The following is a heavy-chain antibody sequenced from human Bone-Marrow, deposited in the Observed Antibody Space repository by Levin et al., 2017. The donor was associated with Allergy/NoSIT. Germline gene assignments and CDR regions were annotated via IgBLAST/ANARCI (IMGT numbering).Heavy chain of an antibody. Sequence: AASVKVSCRASGYTFTAYYMHWVRQAPGQGLEWMGWINPNSVGTNYAQKFQGRVTMTRDTSISTAYMELSRLTSDDTAVYYCARDRGGSVPPYHFDYWGQGTLVTVSS. CDR3: ARDRGGSVPPYHFDY. CDR2: INPNSVGT. V-gene: IGHV1-2*02. CDR1: GYTFTAYY. D-gene: IGHD3-10*01. J-gene: IGHJ4*02.